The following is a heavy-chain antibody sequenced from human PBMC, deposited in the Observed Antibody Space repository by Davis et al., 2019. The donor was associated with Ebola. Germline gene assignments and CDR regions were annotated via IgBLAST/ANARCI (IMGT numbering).Heavy chain of an antibody. V-gene: IGHV4-59*08. CDR2: IYYSGST. D-gene: IGHD3-3*01. CDR3: ARLITIFGVVDV. J-gene: IGHJ6*02. Sequence: SETLSLTCTVSGGSISSYYWSWIRQPPGKGLEWIGYIYYSGSTTYNPSLKSRVTISVDTSKNQFSLKLSSVTAADTAVYYCARLITIFGVVDVWGQGTTVTVSS. CDR1: GGSISSYY.